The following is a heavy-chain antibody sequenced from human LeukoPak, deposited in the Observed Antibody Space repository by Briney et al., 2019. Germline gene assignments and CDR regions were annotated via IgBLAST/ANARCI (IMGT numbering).Heavy chain of an antibody. CDR3: ARGSLVVENDY. V-gene: IGHV3-48*01. Sequence: GGSLRLSCAASGFTFSAYSMSWVRQAPGKGLEWVSYISTSGSTIYYADSVKGRFTISRDNGKNSLYLQMNSLRAEDTAVYYCARGSLVVENDYWGQGTLVTVSS. J-gene: IGHJ4*02. CDR1: GFTFSAYS. D-gene: IGHD3-22*01. CDR2: ISTSGSTI.